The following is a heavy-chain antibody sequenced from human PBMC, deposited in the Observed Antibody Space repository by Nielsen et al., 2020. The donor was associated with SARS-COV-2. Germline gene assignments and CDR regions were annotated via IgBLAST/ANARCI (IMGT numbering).Heavy chain of an antibody. D-gene: IGHD3-22*01. CDR2: ISGSGGST. Sequence: GGSLRLSCAASGFTFSSYAMSWVRQAPGKGLEWVSAISGSGGSTYYADSVKGRFTISRDNSKNTLYLQMNSLRAEDTAVYYCAKDGMTYYDSSGYSNDAFDIWGQGTMVTVSS. J-gene: IGHJ3*02. CDR3: AKDGMTYYDSSGYSNDAFDI. V-gene: IGHV3-23*01. CDR1: GFTFSSYA.